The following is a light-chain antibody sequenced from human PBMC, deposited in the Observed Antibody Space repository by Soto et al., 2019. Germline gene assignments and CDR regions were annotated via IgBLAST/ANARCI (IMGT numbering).Light chain of an antibody. CDR1: SSNIGAGYD. CDR3: QSYDSSSV. J-gene: IGLJ2*01. CDR2: GNS. V-gene: IGLV1-40*01. Sequence: QSVLTQPPSVSGAPGQRVTISCTGSSSNIGAGYDVHWYQQLPGTAPKLLIYGNSNRPSGVPDRFSGSKSGTSASLAITGLQAEDEADCYCQSYDSSSVFGGGTKLTVL.